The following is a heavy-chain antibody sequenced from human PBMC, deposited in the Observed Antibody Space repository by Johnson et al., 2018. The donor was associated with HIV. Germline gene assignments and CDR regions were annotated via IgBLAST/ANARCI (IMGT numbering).Heavy chain of an antibody. CDR2: IRYDGRNK. D-gene: IGHD1-26*01. J-gene: IGHJ3*02. Sequence: VQVLESGGGVVQPGGSLRLSCAASGFTFSSYGMHWVRQAPGKGLEWVAFIRYDGRNKYYAASVKGRFTISRDNSKNTLYVQMNSLRAEDTAVYYCARDSAGIVGGTEAFDIWGQGTMVTVSS. CDR1: GFTFSSYG. V-gene: IGHV3-30*02. CDR3: ARDSAGIVGGTEAFDI.